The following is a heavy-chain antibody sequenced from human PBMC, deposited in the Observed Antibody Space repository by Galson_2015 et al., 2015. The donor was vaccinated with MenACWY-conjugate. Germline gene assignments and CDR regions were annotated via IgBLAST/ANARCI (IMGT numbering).Heavy chain of an antibody. D-gene: IGHD6-19*01. CDR2: INSDGTTI. V-gene: IGHV3-74*01. Sequence: CAPSGFTFSSYWMHWVRQAPGEGLMWVARINSDGTTINYADSVKGRFTISRDNAKNTLYLQMNSLRAEDTAVYYCARAGWYRFDYWGQGTLVTVSS. CDR1: GFTFSSYW. J-gene: IGHJ4*02. CDR3: ARAGWYRFDY.